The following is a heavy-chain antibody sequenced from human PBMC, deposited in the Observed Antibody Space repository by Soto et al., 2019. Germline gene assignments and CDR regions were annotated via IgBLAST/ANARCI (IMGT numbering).Heavy chain of an antibody. D-gene: IGHD1-26*01. CDR3: ARRGSGSDYDY. CDR1: GFTFSSYA. V-gene: IGHV3-23*01. CDR2: ISGSGDST. J-gene: IGHJ4*02. Sequence: EVQLLESGGGLVQPGGSLRLSCAASGFTFSSYAMRWVRQAPGKGLEWVSAISGSGDSTYYADSVKGRFTTSRDNSKKTLYLQMNSLRAEDRAVYYCARRGSGSDYDYWGQGTRVTVSS.